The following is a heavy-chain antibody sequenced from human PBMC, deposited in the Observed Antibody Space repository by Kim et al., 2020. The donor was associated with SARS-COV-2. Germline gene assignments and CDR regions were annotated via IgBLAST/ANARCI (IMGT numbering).Heavy chain of an antibody. CDR3: ATAMGGARPEH. J-gene: IGHJ1*01. CDR2: ISTDGSTT. Sequence: GGSLRLSCAASGFTLSTYWMHWVRQGPGQGLVWMSRISTDGSTTNYADSVRGRFTISRDNAKNTVYLQMNSLRAEDTAVYYCATAMGGARPEHWGQGTLVTVSS. D-gene: IGHD6-6*01. CDR1: GFTLSTYW. V-gene: IGHV3-74*01.